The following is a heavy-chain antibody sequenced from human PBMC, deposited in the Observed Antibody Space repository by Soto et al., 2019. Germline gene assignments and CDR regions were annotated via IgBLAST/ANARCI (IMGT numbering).Heavy chain of an antibody. J-gene: IGHJ4*02. CDR3: ARSEATALDF. V-gene: IGHV4-61*03. CDR2: MYYGGST. CDR1: GGSVSSGNYY. Sequence: PSETLSLTCTVSGGSVSSGNYYCSWIRQPPGKGLEWIGYMYYGGSTNYNPSLKSRATISVDTSQNHFSLQLTSVTAADTAVYFCARSEATALDFWGQGILVTVSS.